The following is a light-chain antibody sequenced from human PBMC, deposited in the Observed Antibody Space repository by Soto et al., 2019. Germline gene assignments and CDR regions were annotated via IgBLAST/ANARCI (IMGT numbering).Light chain of an antibody. CDR2: DVT. V-gene: IGLV2-11*01. Sequence: QSALAQPRSVSGSPGQSVTISCTGTSSDVGGYNYVSWYRQHPGKAPKLMIYDVTKRPSGVPDRFSGSKSGNTASLTISGLQAEDEADYYCCSYAGSYTYVFGTGTKVTVL. CDR3: CSYAGSYTYV. J-gene: IGLJ1*01. CDR1: SSDVGGYNY.